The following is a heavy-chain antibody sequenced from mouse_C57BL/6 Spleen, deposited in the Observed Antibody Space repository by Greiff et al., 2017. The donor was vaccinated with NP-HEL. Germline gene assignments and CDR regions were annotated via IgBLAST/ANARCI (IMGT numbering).Heavy chain of an antibody. V-gene: IGHV14-1*01. D-gene: IGHD3-1*01. CDR3: NTGGYGGLAY. CDR1: GFNIKDYY. J-gene: IGHJ3*01. CDR2: IDPEDGDT. Sequence: VQLQQSGAELVRPGASVKLSCTASGFNIKDYYMHWVKQRPEQGLEWIGRIDPEDGDTEYAPKFQGKATMTADTSSNPAYLQRSSLTSEDTAVYYCNTGGYGGLAYWGQGTLVTVSA.